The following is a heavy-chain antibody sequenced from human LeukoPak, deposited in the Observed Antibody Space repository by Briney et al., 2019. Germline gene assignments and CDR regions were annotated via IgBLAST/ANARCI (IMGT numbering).Heavy chain of an antibody. Sequence: GASVKVSCKASGGTFSSYAISWVRQAPGQGLEWMGGIIPIFGTANYAQKFQGRVTITADESTSTAYMELSSLRSEDTAVYYCARSIGYSSSSSIDYWGQGTLVTVSS. J-gene: IGHJ4*02. CDR3: ARSIGYSSSSSIDY. V-gene: IGHV1-69*13. CDR2: IIPIFGTA. D-gene: IGHD6-6*01. CDR1: GGTFSSYA.